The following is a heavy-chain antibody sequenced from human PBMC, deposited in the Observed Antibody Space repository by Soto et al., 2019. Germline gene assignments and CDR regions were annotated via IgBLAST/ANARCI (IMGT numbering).Heavy chain of an antibody. CDR1: GYTFGTFW. V-gene: IGHV5-51*01. D-gene: IGHD2-8*01. CDR3: ARTYCTAPTCYNNWFDP. J-gene: IGHJ5*02. CDR2: IYPEDPET. Sequence: PGESLKISCKGSGYTFGTFWIAWVRQMPGKGLEWMGMIYPEDPETKYSPSFEGQVTFSADKSVKTAYLQWTSLKASDTAIYYCARTYCTAPTCYNNWFDPWGQGTLVTVSS.